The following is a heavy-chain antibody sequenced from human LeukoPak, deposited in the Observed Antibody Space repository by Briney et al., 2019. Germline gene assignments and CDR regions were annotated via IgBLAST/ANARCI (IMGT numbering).Heavy chain of an antibody. CDR2: IYYSGST. D-gene: IGHD2-2*01. CDR3: ARGDIVAVPAAMPAGNWFDP. J-gene: IGHJ5*02. Sequence: PSETLSLTCAVHGGSFSGYYWSWIRQPPGKGLEWIGYIYYSGSTYYNPSLKSRVTISVDTSKNQFSLKLSSVTAADTAVYYCARGDIVAVPAAMPAGNWFDPWGQGTLVTVSS. V-gene: IGHV4-30-4*01. CDR1: GGSFSGYY.